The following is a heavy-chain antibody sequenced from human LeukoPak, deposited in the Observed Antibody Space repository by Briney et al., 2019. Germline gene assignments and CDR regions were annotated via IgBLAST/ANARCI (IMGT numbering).Heavy chain of an antibody. CDR1: GGTFSSYA. CDR2: IIPILGIA. CDR3: ARASVYYGAYYFDY. D-gene: IGHD3-10*01. Sequence: PVKVSCKASGGTFSSYAISWVRQAPGQGLEWMGRIIPILGIANYAQKFQGRVTITADKSTSTAYMELSSLRSEDTAVYYCARASVYYGAYYFDYWGQGTLVTVSS. V-gene: IGHV1-69*04. J-gene: IGHJ4*02.